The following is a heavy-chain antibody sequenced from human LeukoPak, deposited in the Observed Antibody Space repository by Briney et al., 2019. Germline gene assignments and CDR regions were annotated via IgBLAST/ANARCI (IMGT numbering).Heavy chain of an antibody. J-gene: IGHJ3*02. CDR3: AREVYYYGSGSLGLDAFDI. D-gene: IGHD3-10*01. CDR2: INHSGST. Sequence: SETLSLTCAVYGGSFSGYYWSWIRQPPGKGLEWIGEINHSGSTNYNPSLKSRVTISVDTSKNQFSLKLSSVTAADTAVYYCAREVYYYGSGSLGLDAFDIWGQGTMVTVSS. V-gene: IGHV4-34*01. CDR1: GGSFSGYY.